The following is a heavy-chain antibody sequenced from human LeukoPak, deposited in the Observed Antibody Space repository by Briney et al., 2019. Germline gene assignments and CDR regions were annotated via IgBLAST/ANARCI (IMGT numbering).Heavy chain of an antibody. CDR2: IDPSDSYT. CDR3: ARHDRYCSSTSCYAPDY. J-gene: IGHJ4*02. V-gene: IGHV5-10-1*01. Sequence: GESLRISCKGSGYSFTSYWISWVRQMPGKGLEWMGRIDPSDSYTNYSPSFQGHVTISADKSISTAYLQWSSLKASDIAMYYCARHDRYCSSTSCYAPDYWGQGTLVTVSS. CDR1: GYSFTSYW. D-gene: IGHD2-2*01.